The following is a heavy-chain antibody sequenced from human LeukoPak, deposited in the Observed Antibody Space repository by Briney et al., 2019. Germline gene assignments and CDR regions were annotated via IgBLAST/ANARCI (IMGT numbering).Heavy chain of an antibody. J-gene: IGHJ4*02. V-gene: IGHV4-59*01. CDR3: ARDANLYYYDSSGYYWSYFDY. Sequence: SETLSLTCPVSGGSISSYYWSWIRQPPGKGLEWIGYIYYSGSTNYNPSLKSRVTISVDTSKNQFSLKLSSVTAADTAVYYCARDANLYYYDSSGYYWSYFDYWGQGTLVTVSS. CDR1: GGSISSYY. D-gene: IGHD3-22*01. CDR2: IYYSGST.